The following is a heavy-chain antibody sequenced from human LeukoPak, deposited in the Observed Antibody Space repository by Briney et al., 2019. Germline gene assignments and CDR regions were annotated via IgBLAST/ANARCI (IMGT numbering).Heavy chain of an antibody. J-gene: IGHJ3*02. CDR3: ARIRDGYNDAYDI. CDR1: GYTFTNYY. Sequence: ASVTVSCKASGYTFTNYYIHWVRQAPGQGLEWMGLINPGGDNTDYAQNFQGRVTMTRDTSTSTVYMGLSSLRSEDTAVYYCARIRDGYNDAYDIWGQGTMVTVSS. D-gene: IGHD5-24*01. CDR2: INPGGDNT. V-gene: IGHV1-46*01.